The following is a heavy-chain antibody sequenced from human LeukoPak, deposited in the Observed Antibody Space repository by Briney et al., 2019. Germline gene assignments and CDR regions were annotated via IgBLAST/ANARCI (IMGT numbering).Heavy chain of an antibody. V-gene: IGHV3-73*01. Sequence: GGSLRLSCAASGFTFSGSAMHWVRQASGKGLEWAGRIRSKANSYATAYAASVKGRFTISRDDSKNTAYLQMNSLKTEDTAVYYCTRHVRGIAVAGSYYYYYMDVWGKGTPVTVSS. J-gene: IGHJ6*03. CDR1: GFTFSGSA. CDR3: TRHVRGIAVAGSYYYYYMDV. CDR2: IRSKANSYAT. D-gene: IGHD6-19*01.